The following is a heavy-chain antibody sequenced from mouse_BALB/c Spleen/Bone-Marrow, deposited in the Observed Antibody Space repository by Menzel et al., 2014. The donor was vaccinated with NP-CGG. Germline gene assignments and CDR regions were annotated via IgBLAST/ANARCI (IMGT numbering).Heavy chain of an antibody. CDR1: GHTFTRYV. D-gene: IGHD1-1*01. Sequence: EVQLQQSGPELVKPGASVKMSCKASGHTFTRYVMYWVKQKPGQGLEWIGYINPYNDGTKYNEKFKGKATLTSDKSSSTAYMELSSLTSEDSAVYYCARSLLRADYWGQGTSVTVSS. CDR2: INPYNDGT. J-gene: IGHJ4*01. V-gene: IGHV1-14*01. CDR3: ARSLLRADY.